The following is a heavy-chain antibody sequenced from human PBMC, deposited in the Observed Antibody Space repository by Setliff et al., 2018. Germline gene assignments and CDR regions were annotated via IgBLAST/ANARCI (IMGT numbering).Heavy chain of an antibody. CDR1: GFTFSSYW. CDR3: ARDPGYSSGWLFASPAFDY. V-gene: IGHV3-74*01. J-gene: IGHJ4*02. CDR2: INSDGSST. Sequence: PGGSLRLSCAASGFTFSSYWMHWVRQAPGKGLVWVSRINSDGSSTSYADSVKGRFTISRDNAKNTLYLQMNSLRAEDTAVYYCARDPGYSSGWLFASPAFDYWGQGTLVTVSS. D-gene: IGHD6-19*01.